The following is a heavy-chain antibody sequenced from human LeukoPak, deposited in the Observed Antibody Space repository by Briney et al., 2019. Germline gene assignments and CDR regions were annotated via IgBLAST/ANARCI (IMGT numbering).Heavy chain of an antibody. CDR1: GYSFNSYW. Sequence: GESLKISCQGSGYSFNSYWMAWVRQIPGKGLEWMGFIYPGDSDTRYSPSFRGQITISADKSINTAYLRWSSLKASDTAMYYCARAYYCGGGSCKLEYWGQGTLVTVSS. CDR3: ARAYYCGGGSCKLEY. J-gene: IGHJ4*02. CDR2: IYPGDSDT. V-gene: IGHV5-51*01. D-gene: IGHD2-15*01.